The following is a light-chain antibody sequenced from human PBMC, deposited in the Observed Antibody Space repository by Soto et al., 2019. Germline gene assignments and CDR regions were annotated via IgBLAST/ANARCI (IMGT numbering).Light chain of an antibody. CDR3: MQFTHWPWT. CDR2: KVS. CDR1: QSLVYSDGNTY. J-gene: IGKJ1*01. V-gene: IGKV2-30*01. Sequence: DVVMTESPLSLPVTLGQPASISCRSSQSLVYSDGNTYLNWFQRRPGQSPRRLIYKVSDRDSGVLDRFRGSGSGTDSTLNISRVEAEDVGVYYCMQFTHWPWTFGQGTKVDI.